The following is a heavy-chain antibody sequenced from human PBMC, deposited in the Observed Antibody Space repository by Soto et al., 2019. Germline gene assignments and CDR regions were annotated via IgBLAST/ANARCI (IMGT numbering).Heavy chain of an antibody. J-gene: IGHJ5*02. CDR3: ARSIDP. CDR2: IYYSGIT. V-gene: IGHV4-31*03. CDR1: GGSISSGGYY. Sequence: TLSLTCTVSGGSISSGGYYWSLIRHHPWKGLYWICHIYYSGITYYNPSLKIRVTISVDTSKNHFSLNLSSVTAAYTAVYYSARSIDPWGQGTLVTVSS.